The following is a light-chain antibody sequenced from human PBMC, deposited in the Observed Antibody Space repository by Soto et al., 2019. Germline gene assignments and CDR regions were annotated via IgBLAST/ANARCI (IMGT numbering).Light chain of an antibody. V-gene: IGKV3-20*01. Sequence: EMVVTQSPGTLSLSPGERATLSCRASQSVNSWFLAWYQQKPGQAPRLLIYRTSNRATGIPDRFSGSGSGRDFTLTISRLETEDFVVYYCHYYDDSPPFPFGPGTKVDIK. CDR1: QSVNSWF. CDR2: RTS. CDR3: HYYDDSPPFP. J-gene: IGKJ3*01.